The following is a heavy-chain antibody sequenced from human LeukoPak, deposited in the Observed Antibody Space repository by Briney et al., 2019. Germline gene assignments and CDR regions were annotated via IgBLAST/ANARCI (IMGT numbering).Heavy chain of an antibody. CDR3: ARDTFQPGLIDS. Sequence: GGSLRLSCAASGFTFSRYAMNWVRQAPGKGLEWVSYINTDSSDIHYADSVKGRFTISRDKARNTLYLQLSSLRAEDSGVYYCARDTFQPGLIDSWGQGTLVTVSS. D-gene: IGHD2-2*01. CDR2: INTDSSDI. V-gene: IGHV3-21*05. CDR1: GFTFSRYA. J-gene: IGHJ4*02.